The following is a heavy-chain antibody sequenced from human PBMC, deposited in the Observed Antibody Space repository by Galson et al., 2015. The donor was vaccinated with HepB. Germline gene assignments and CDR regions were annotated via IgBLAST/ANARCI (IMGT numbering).Heavy chain of an antibody. Sequence: SLRLSCGASGFTFSSYIMHWVRQAPGKGLEYVSAISSNGGTTYYVDSVKGRFTISRDNSKNTLYLQMGSLRAEDMAVYYCARGQIIGVTTHAFDIWGQGTMVTVSS. CDR2: ISSNGGTT. CDR3: ARGQIIGVTTHAFDI. CDR1: GFTFSSYI. V-gene: IGHV3-64*02. J-gene: IGHJ3*02. D-gene: IGHD2-21*02.